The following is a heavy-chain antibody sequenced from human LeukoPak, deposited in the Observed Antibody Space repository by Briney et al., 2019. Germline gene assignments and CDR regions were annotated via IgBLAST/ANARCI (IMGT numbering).Heavy chain of an antibody. CDR3: ARAPIMITFGGVIPDDAFDI. CDR1: GGSISSYY. D-gene: IGHD3-16*02. J-gene: IGHJ3*02. V-gene: IGHV4-4*07. Sequence: SETLSLTCTVSGGSISSYYWSWIRQPAGKGLEWIGRIYTSGSTNYNPSLESRVTMSVDTSKNQFSLKLSSVTAADTAVYHCARAPIMITFGGVIPDDAFDIWGQGTMVTVSS. CDR2: IYTSGST.